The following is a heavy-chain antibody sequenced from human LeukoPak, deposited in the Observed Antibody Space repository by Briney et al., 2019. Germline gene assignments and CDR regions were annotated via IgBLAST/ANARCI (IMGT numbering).Heavy chain of an antibody. CDR2: ISSSSSYI. D-gene: IGHD3-22*01. J-gene: IGHJ6*02. Sequence: GESLRLSCAASGFTFSSYSMNWVRQAPGKGLEWVSSISSSSSYIYYADSVKGRFTISRDNAKNSLYLQMNSLRAEDTAVYYCARVPVYYDSSGYYYYYYGMDVWGQGTTVTVSS. CDR1: GFTFSSYS. CDR3: ARVPVYYDSSGYYYYYYGMDV. V-gene: IGHV3-21*01.